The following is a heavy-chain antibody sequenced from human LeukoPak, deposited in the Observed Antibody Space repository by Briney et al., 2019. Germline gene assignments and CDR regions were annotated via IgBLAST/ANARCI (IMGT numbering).Heavy chain of an antibody. CDR2: IYPGDSDT. CDR1: GYDFNIYW. V-gene: IGHV5-51*01. J-gene: IGHJ4*02. Sequence: GESLKISCKASGYDFNIYWIGWVRQMPGKGLEWMGIIYPGDSDTRYSPSFQGQISISVDKSISTAYLQWSTLKASDTAMYYCARFAYHTDSFPGHYWGQGTLVTVSS. CDR3: ARFAYHTDSFPGHY. D-gene: IGHD2-21*01.